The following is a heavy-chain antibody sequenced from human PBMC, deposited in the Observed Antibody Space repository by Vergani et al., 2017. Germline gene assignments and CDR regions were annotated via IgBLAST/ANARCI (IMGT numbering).Heavy chain of an antibody. V-gene: IGHV3-21*01. CDR1: GFTFSSYS. CDR2: ISSSSSYI. D-gene: IGHD3-22*01. Sequence: EVQLVESGGGLVKPGGSLRLSCAASGFTFSSYSMHWVRQAPGKGLEWVSSISSSSSYIYYADSVKGRFTISRDNAKNSLYLQMNSLRAEDTAVYYCARVSHSGYYDNDWWGQGTLVTVSS. J-gene: IGHJ4*02. CDR3: ARVSHSGYYDNDW.